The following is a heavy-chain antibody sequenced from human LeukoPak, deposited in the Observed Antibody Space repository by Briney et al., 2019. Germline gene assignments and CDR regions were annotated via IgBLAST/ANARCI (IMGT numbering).Heavy chain of an antibody. D-gene: IGHD2-15*01. CDR2: IYYSGST. CDR1: GGSISSYY. J-gene: IGHJ4*02. V-gene: IGHV4-59*08. CDR3: ARRTPGGGGYFDY. Sequence: SETLSLTCTVSGGSISSYYWSWIRQPPGKGLEWIGHIYYSGSTNYNPSLKSRVTISVDTSKNQFSLKLSSVTAADTAVYYCARRTPGGGGYFDYWGQGTLVTVSS.